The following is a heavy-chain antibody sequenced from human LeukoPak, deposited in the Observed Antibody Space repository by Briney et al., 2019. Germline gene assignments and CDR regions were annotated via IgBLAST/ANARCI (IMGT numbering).Heavy chain of an antibody. Sequence: SETLSLTCTVSGGSISSYFLNWVRQPPGKGLEWIGHIYKIGTTNYNPSLKSRLTISADTSKNQFSLQLRSVTAADTAVYYCVIGVGWQPDYWGQGALVTVSS. CDR1: GGSISSYF. J-gene: IGHJ4*02. CDR2: IYKIGTT. V-gene: IGHV4-59*01. D-gene: IGHD2-15*01. CDR3: VIGVGWQPDY.